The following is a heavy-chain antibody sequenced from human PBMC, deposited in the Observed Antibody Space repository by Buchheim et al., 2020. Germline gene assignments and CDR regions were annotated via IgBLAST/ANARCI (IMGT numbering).Heavy chain of an antibody. CDR3: VAPHYGGNLYYFDY. Sequence: QVQLVQSGAEVKKPGSSVKVSCKASGGTFSSYAISWVRQAPGQGLEWMGRIIPILGIANYAQKFQGRVTITADKSTSTDDMELSSLRSEDTAVYYCVAPHYGGNLYYFDYWGQGTL. CDR1: GGTFSSYA. V-gene: IGHV1-69*04. D-gene: IGHD4-23*01. CDR2: IIPILGIA. J-gene: IGHJ4*02.